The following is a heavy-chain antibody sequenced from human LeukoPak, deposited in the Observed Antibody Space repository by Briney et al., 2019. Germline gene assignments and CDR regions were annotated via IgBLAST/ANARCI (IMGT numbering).Heavy chain of an antibody. CDR3: ARATDIVVVPAAMGIDY. CDR1: GGSFSAYY. D-gene: IGHD2-2*01. V-gene: IGHV4-34*01. Sequence: SETLSLTCAVYGGSFSAYYWSWIRQPPGKGLEWIGEINHSGSTNYNPSPKSRVTISVDTSKNQFSLKLSSVTAADTAVYYCARATDIVVVPAAMGIDYWGQGTLVTVSS. J-gene: IGHJ4*02. CDR2: INHSGST.